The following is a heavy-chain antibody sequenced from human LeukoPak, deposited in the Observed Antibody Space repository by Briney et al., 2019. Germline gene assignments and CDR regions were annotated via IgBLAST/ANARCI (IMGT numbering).Heavy chain of an antibody. CDR1: GFTFSSYG. V-gene: IGHV3-33*01. Sequence: GGSLRLSCEASGFTFSSYGMHWVRQAPGKGLEWVALIWYDGTNKYYADSVKGRFTISRDNSKNTLYLQMNSLRGEDTAVYYCARDTRYYDSSGYYHPDYWGQGTLVTVSS. CDR3: ARDTRYYDSSGYYHPDY. J-gene: IGHJ4*02. D-gene: IGHD3-22*01. CDR2: IWYDGTNK.